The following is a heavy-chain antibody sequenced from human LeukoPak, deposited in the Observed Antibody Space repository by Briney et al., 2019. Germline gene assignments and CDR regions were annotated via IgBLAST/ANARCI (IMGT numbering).Heavy chain of an antibody. V-gene: IGHV3-23*01. Sequence: GESLRLSCVASGFTFSSYAMSWVRRAPGKGLEWVAAISDSGGTTYYVDSVRGRFTISRDNSKNTLYLQMNSLRAEDTAIYSCARDIRGSGNYGWFDPWGQGTLVTVSS. D-gene: IGHD3-10*01. CDR1: GFTFSSYA. J-gene: IGHJ5*02. CDR2: ISDSGGTT. CDR3: ARDIRGSGNYGWFDP.